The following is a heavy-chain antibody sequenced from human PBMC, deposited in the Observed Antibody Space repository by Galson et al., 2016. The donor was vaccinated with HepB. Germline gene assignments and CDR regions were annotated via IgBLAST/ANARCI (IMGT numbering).Heavy chain of an antibody. CDR2: ISGSNSYI. J-gene: IGHJ5*02. CDR1: GFTFSSYS. CDR3: ASGREFIAVTGSRWFDP. D-gene: IGHD6-19*01. Sequence: SLRLSCAASGFTFSSYSMNWARQAPGKGLEWVSSISGSNSYIYYADSVKGRFTISRDNAKNSLYLQMNSLRAEDTAVYYCASGREFIAVTGSRWFDPWGQGTLVTISS. V-gene: IGHV3-21*01.